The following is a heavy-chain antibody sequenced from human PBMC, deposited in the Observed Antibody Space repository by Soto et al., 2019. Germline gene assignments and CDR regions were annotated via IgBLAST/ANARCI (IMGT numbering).Heavy chain of an antibody. Sequence: GESLKISCKASGYSFTNYWIGWVRQMPGKGLEWVGIIYPGDSDTRYSPSFQGQVTIPADKSISTSYLQWSSLKASDTAMYYCARQKDSSGYYPTLDYWGQGTLVTVSS. CDR2: IYPGDSDT. J-gene: IGHJ4*02. D-gene: IGHD3-22*01. CDR3: ARQKDSSGYYPTLDY. CDR1: GYSFTNYW. V-gene: IGHV5-51*01.